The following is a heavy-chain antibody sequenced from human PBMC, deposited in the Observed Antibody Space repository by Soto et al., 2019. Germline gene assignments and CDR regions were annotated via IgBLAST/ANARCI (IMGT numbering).Heavy chain of an antibody. V-gene: IGHV4-61*01. CDR2: ISNSGST. CDR3: ARRNSGGNGLDP. CDR1: GASVTTPTYY. Sequence: QVQLQESGPGLVKPSETLSLTCIVSGASVTTPTYYWTWIRQPPGQGLEWIGDISNSGSTNYNPSLKSRITISADTSKTPFSLQLNFVSDADTAVYYGARRNSGGNGLDPWGQGTLVTVSS. D-gene: IGHD2-21*01. J-gene: IGHJ5*02.